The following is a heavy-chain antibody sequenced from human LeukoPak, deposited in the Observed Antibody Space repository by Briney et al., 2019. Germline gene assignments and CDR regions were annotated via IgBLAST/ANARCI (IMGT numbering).Heavy chain of an antibody. CDR1: GFTFSSYA. CDR3: ARGGRAGWSGTYEDSFDV. D-gene: IGHD1-26*01. J-gene: IGHJ3*01. Sequence: PGGSLRLSCAASGFTFSSYAMTWVRQAPGKGLEWVSGISNSGSNTYYADSVKGRFTISRDNYKNTLYLQMNSLRADDTAVYYCARGGRAGWSGTYEDSFDVWGQGTMVTVSS. CDR2: ISNSGSNT. V-gene: IGHV3-23*01.